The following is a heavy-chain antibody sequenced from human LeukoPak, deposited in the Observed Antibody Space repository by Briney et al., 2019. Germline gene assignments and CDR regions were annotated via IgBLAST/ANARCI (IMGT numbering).Heavy chain of an antibody. Sequence: PGGSLRLSCAASGFSFSDYYVSWIRQAPGKGLECVSYISSRGTTIYYADSVKGRFTISRDNAKSSLYLQMSSLRAEDTAVYYCARVYYGSGSPRHFDYWGQGTLVTVSS. CDR2: ISSRGTTI. J-gene: IGHJ4*02. CDR1: GFSFSDYY. CDR3: ARVYYGSGSPRHFDY. V-gene: IGHV3-11*01. D-gene: IGHD3-10*01.